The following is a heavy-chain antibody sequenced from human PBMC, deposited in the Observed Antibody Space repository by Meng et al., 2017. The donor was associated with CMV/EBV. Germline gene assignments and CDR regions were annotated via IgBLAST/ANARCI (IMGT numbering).Heavy chain of an antibody. CDR2: INHSGST. D-gene: IGHD5-12*01. CDR3: ARGSWVYSDDDETTGLDY. Sequence: SETLSLTCAPYGGSFSGHYRSLIRQPPGKGLEWIGEINHSGSTNYNPSLKSRVTISVDASKNQFSLKLTYVTAADTAVYYCARGSWVYSDDDETTGLDYWGPGTLVTVSS. CDR1: GGSFSGHY. V-gene: IGHV4-34*01. J-gene: IGHJ4*02.